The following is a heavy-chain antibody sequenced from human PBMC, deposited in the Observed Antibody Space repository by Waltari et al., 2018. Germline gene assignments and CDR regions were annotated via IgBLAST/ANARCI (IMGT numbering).Heavy chain of an antibody. CDR1: GFTFSSYW. CDR3: ARTGQKPLEWLFYFDY. J-gene: IGHJ4*02. CDR2: IKQDGSEK. Sequence: EVQLVESGGGLVQPGGSLRLSCAASGFTFSSYWMSWVRQAPGKGLEWVANIKQDGSEKYYVDSVKGRFTISRDNAKNSLYLQMNSLRAEDTAVYYCARTGQKPLEWLFYFDYWGQGTLVTVSS. V-gene: IGHV3-7*01. D-gene: IGHD3-3*01.